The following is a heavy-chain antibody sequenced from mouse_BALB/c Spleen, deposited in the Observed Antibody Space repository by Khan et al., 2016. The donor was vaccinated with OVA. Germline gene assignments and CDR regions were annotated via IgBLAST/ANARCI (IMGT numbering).Heavy chain of an antibody. V-gene: IGHV3-2*02. Sequence: EVQLQESGSGPVKPSQSLSLTCTFTGYSITIDYAWNWFRQFSGNKLVWMGFLIYSGNTNYNPSLNSRISITRDTSKNQFFLQLNSVTTEDTATSYCARVYGGDFDYWGQGTTLTVSS. CDR3: ARVYGGDFDY. CDR1: GYSITIDYA. CDR2: LIYSGNT. J-gene: IGHJ2*01. D-gene: IGHD1-1*01.